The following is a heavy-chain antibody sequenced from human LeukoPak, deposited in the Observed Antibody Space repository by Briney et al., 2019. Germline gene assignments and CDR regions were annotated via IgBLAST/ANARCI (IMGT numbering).Heavy chain of an antibody. CDR3: ASLRATTGVASDY. J-gene: IGHJ4*02. V-gene: IGHV4-59*08. D-gene: IGHD1-26*01. CDR2: IYYSGST. Sequence: PSETLSLTCTVSGGSISSYYWSWIRQPPGKGLEWIGYIYYSGSTNYNPSLKSRVTISVDTSKNQFSLKLNTVTAADTAVYYCASLRATTGVASDYWGQGTLVTVSS. CDR1: GGSISSYY.